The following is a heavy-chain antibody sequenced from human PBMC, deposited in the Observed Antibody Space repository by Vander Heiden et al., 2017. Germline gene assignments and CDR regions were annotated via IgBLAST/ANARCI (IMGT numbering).Heavy chain of an antibody. Sequence: QVQLVQSGAEVKKPGASAKVSCKASGYTFTGYYMHWVRQAPGQGLEWMGRINPNSGGTNYAQKFQGRVTMTRDTSISTAYMELSRLRSDDTAVYYCARMAPYGDYVDDYWGQGTLVTVSS. CDR1: GYTFTGYY. V-gene: IGHV1-2*06. D-gene: IGHD4-17*01. CDR3: ARMAPYGDYVDDY. CDR2: INPNSGGT. J-gene: IGHJ4*02.